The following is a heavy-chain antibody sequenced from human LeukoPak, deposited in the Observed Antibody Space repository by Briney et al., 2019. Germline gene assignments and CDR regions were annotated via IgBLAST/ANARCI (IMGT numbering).Heavy chain of an antibody. D-gene: IGHD2-21*02. CDR3: ARGGSTDSIHSCGGNCYFLDY. CDR2: INPNSGGT. Sequence: ASVNVSCKASGYTFTGNHMHWVRQAPRRGLEWMGWINPNSGGTNYAQKFQGRVIMTRDTSISTAYMELSRLGSDDTAVYYCARGGSTDSIHSCGGNCYFLDYWGQGTLVTVSS. V-gene: IGHV1-2*02. CDR1: GYTFTGNH. J-gene: IGHJ4*02.